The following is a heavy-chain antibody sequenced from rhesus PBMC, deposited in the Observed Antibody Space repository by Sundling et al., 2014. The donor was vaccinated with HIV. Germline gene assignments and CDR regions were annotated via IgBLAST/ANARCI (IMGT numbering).Heavy chain of an antibody. Sequence: QVTLKESGPALVKPTQTLTLTCTFSGFSLTTSGMGVGWIRQSPGKTLEWLAHIYWDDDKRYSTSLKSRLTISKDTSKNQVVLTMTNMDPVDTATYYCARESNSNYIPFDFWGQGVLVTVSS. J-gene: IGHJ4*01. CDR3: ARESNSNYIPFDF. D-gene: IGHD4-29*01. CDR1: GFSLTTSGMG. CDR2: IYWDDDK. V-gene: IGHV2-174*02.